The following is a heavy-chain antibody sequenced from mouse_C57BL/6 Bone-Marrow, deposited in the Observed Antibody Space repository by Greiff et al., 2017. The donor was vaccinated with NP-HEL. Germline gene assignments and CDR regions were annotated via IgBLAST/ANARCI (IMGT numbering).Heavy chain of an antibody. D-gene: IGHD3-2*02. CDR3: ARVLRLHFDY. J-gene: IGHJ2*01. Sequence: VQLQQPGAELVRLGSSVKLSCKASGYTFTSYWMDWVKQRPGQGLEWIGNIYPSDSETHYNQKFKDKATLTVDKSSSTAYMQLSSLTSEDSAVYYCARVLRLHFDYWGQGTTLTVSS. V-gene: IGHV1-61*01. CDR1: GYTFTSYW. CDR2: IYPSDSET.